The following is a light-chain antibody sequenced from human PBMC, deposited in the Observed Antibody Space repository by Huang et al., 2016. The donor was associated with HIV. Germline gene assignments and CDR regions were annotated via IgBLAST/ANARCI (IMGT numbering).Light chain of an antibody. CDR2: GAS. J-gene: IGKJ4*01. CDR1: QSISSY. Sequence: EIVLTQSPATLSLSPGERATLSCRASQSISSYLAWYQQKPGQAPRLLINGASNRATGVPARFSGRGSGTDFILTITSLEPEDFAVYYCQQRGDWPLTFGGGTKVEIK. V-gene: IGKV3-11*01. CDR3: QQRGDWPLT.